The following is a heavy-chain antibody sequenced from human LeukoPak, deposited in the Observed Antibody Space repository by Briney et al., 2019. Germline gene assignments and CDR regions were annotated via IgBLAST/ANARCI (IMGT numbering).Heavy chain of an antibody. D-gene: IGHD3-3*01. V-gene: IGHV1-69*05. CDR3: ARAGDYGFWSGYYNSWFDP. J-gene: IGHJ5*02. CDR1: GGTFSSYA. Sequence: SVKVSCKASGGTFSSYAISWVRQAPGQGLEWMGGIIPIFGTANYAQKFQGRVTITTDESTSTAYMELSSLRSEDTAVYYCARAGDYGFWSGYYNSWFDPWGQGTLVTVSS. CDR2: IIPIFGTA.